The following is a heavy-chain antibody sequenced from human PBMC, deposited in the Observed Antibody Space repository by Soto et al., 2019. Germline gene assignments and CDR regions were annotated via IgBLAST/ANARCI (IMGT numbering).Heavy chain of an antibody. CDR1: GYTFTAYA. V-gene: IGHV1-3*05. CDR3: ARSAISPSVALIGPFDF. J-gene: IGHJ4*02. CDR2: INAANGNT. Sequence: QVQLVQSGAEEKKPGASVKVSCETSGYTFTAYAIDWVRQAPGQRLEWMGWINAANGNTRYAQKFQTRLTITRDTSASTAYMDLSSLRFEDTAVYYCARSAISPSVALIGPFDFWSQGNLVAVSS. D-gene: IGHD3-16*02.